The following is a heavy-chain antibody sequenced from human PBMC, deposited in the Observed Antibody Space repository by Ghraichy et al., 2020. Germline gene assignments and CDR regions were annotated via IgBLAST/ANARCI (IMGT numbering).Heavy chain of an antibody. Sequence: GESLNISCAASGFTFSAYTLYWVRLAPGKGLEWLSYISTGSSAIYYEDSVRGRFTISRNVAKDTLYLQMNSLRAEDTAVYYCARERGYYGGNSERTDVGYVYPCARGGLFAVSS. D-gene: IGHD4-23*01. CDR2: ISTGSSAI. CDR3: ARERGYYGGNSERTDVGYVYP. J-gene: IGHJ2*01. CDR1: GFTFSAYT. V-gene: IGHV3-48*04.